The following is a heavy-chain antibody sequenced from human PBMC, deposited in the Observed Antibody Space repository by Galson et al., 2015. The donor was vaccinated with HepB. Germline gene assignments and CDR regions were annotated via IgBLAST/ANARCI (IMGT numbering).Heavy chain of an antibody. J-gene: IGHJ4*02. Sequence: SLRLSCAASGITFNKYVMTWVRQAPGKGLEWVSTITGSGGSKYYADSVKGRFTISRDNSKNTLYLQMISLRAEDTALYYCATTPSSQDYRGQGTLVTVSS. V-gene: IGHV3-23*01. CDR1: GITFNKYV. D-gene: IGHD4-11*01. CDR3: ATTPSSQDY. CDR2: ITGSGGSK.